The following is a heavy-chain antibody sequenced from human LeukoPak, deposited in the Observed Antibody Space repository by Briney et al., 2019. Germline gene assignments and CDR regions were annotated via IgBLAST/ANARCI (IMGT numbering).Heavy chain of an antibody. Sequence: GEFLKISCQGSGYSFANYWIGWVRQMPGKGLEWMGIIYPGDSDTRYSPSIQGQVTISADKSISTAYLQWSSLKASDTAMYYCARLSGAYYYHYYMDVWGKGTTVTVS. J-gene: IGHJ6*03. CDR3: ARLSGAYYYHYYMDV. CDR2: IYPGDSDT. D-gene: IGHD3-10*01. V-gene: IGHV5-51*01. CDR1: GYSFANYW.